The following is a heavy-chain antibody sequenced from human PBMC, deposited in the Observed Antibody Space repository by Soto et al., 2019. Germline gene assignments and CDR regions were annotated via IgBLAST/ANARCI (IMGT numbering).Heavy chain of an antibody. J-gene: IGHJ3*02. CDR1: GGTFSSYA. Sequence: SVKVSCKASGGTFSSYAISWVRQAPGQGLEWMGGIIPIFGTANYAQKFQGRFTITADESTSTAYMELSSLRSEDTAVYYCARDSAVAGTPRREAFDIWGQGTMVTVSS. CDR3: ARDSAVAGTPRREAFDI. CDR2: IIPIFGTA. D-gene: IGHD6-19*01. V-gene: IGHV1-69*13.